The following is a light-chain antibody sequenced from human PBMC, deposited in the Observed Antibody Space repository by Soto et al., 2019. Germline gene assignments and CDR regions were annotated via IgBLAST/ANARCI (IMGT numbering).Light chain of an antibody. Sequence: QSALTQPASVSGSPGQSITISFTGTSSDVGGYNFVSWYQQHPGKVPKLMIFDVNSRPSGVSDRFSGSKSGNTASLTISGLQAEDEGDYYCSSYTSSSTDVFGSGTKLTVL. V-gene: IGLV2-14*03. CDR1: SSDVGGYNF. J-gene: IGLJ1*01. CDR3: SSYTSSSTDV. CDR2: DVN.